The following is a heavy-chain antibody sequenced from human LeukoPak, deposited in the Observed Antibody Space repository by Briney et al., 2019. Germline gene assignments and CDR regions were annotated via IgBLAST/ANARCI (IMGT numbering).Heavy chain of an antibody. V-gene: IGHV3-30*02. CDR3: AKGYYDYVWGSYYFDY. Sequence: GSLRPYFAGPGFPLHKYGMQLVRQGPGQGLASGAFIRYDGSNKYYADSVNGRFTISRDNSKNTLYLQMNSLRAEDTAVYYCAKGYYDYVWGSYYFDYWGQGTLVTVSS. CDR1: GFPLHKYG. D-gene: IGHD3-16*01. CDR2: IRYDGSNK. J-gene: IGHJ4*02.